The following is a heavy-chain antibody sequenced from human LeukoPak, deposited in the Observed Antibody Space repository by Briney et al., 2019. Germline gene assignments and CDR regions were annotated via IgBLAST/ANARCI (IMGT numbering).Heavy chain of an antibody. D-gene: IGHD5-12*01. V-gene: IGHV3-30*18. CDR3: AKGIFIKGYVGFDY. CDR2: ISYDGSNK. CDR1: RFTFSNYG. J-gene: IGHJ4*02. Sequence: PGGSLRLSCAASRFTFSNYGMHWVRQAPGKGLEWVAIISYDGSNKYYADSVKGRFTISRDNSKNTVYLQTNGLRAEDTAVYYCAKGIFIKGYVGFDYWGQGTLVTASS.